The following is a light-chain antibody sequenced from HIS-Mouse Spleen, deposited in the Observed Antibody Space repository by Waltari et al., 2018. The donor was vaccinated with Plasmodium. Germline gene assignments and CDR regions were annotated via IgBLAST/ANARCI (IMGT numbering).Light chain of an antibody. CDR3: MIWHSSAWV. CDR1: SGINVGTYR. J-gene: IGLJ3*02. Sequence: QAVLTQPSSLSASPGASASLTCTSRSGINVGTYRIYWYQHKPVSPPQYRLRYKLDSDKEKRSGVPSRFSGVKDASAKAGILLISGLQSEDEADYYCMIWHSSAWVFGGGTKLTVL. CDR2: YKLDSDK. V-gene: IGLV5-45*03.